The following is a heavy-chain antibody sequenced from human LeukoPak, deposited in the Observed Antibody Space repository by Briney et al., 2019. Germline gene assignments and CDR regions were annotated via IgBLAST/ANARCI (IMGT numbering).Heavy chain of an antibody. D-gene: IGHD4/OR15-4a*01. J-gene: IGHJ4*02. Sequence: GGSLRLSCTVSGFTVSGNSMSWVRQAPGKGLEWVSFIYSDNTHYSDSVKGRFTISRDNSKNNLSLQMNSLRAEDTAVYYCARRAGAYSHPYDYWGQGTLVTVSS. CDR1: GFTVSGNS. CDR3: ARRAGAYSHPYDY. CDR2: IYSDNT. V-gene: IGHV3-53*01.